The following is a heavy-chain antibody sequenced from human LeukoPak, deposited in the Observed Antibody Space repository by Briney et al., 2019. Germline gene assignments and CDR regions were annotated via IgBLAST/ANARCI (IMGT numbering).Heavy chain of an antibody. V-gene: IGHV1-18*01. Sequence: ASVKVSCKASGYTFTSYGISWVRQAPGQGLEWMGWISAYNGNTNYAQKLRGRVTMTTDTSTSTAYMELRSLRSDDTAVYYCAREAYAQPIYYYYYYGMDVWGQGTTVTVSS. CDR1: GYTFTSYG. CDR3: AREAYAQPIYYYYYYGMDV. J-gene: IGHJ6*02. CDR2: ISAYNGNT. D-gene: IGHD2-2*01.